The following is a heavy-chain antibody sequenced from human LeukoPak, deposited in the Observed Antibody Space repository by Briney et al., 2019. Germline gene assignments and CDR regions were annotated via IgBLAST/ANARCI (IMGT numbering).Heavy chain of an antibody. CDR2: IIPIFDTA. Sequence: SVKVSCKASGGTFSSYAISWVRQAPGQGLEWMGGIIPIFDTANYAQKFQGRVTITTHESTSTDYTELSSLRSEDTAVYYCLGYCSSTSCYRSGYFDYWGQGTLVTVSS. J-gene: IGHJ4*02. CDR3: LGYCSSTSCYRSGYFDY. V-gene: IGHV1-69*05. D-gene: IGHD2-2*01. CDR1: GGTFSSYA.